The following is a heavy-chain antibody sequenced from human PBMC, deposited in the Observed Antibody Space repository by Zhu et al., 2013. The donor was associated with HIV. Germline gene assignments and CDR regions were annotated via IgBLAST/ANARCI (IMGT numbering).Heavy chain of an antibody. D-gene: IGHD3-9*01. V-gene: IGHV1-18*01. Sequence: QVQLVQSGAEVKKPGASVKVSCKASGYTFTSYGISWVRQAPGQGLEWMGWISAYNGNTNYAQKLQGRVTMTTDTSTSTAYMELRSLRSDDTAVYYCARAVRPRTFDGSVGGGYGMDVWGQGTTVTVSS. CDR3: ARAVRPRTFDGSVGGGYGMDV. J-gene: IGHJ6*02. CDR2: ISAYNGNT. CDR1: GYTFTSYG.